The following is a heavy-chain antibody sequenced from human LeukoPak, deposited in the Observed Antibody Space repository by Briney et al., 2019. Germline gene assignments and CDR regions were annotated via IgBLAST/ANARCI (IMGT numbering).Heavy chain of an antibody. CDR3: ARSLLLWFGESPSDY. CDR1: GFTFSSYA. J-gene: IGHJ4*02. Sequence: QPGRSLRLSCAASGFTFSSYAMHWVRQAPGKGLEWVAAISYDGSNKYYADSVKGRFTISRDNSKNTLYLQMNSLRAEDTAVYYCARSLLLWFGESPSDYWGQGTLVTVSS. D-gene: IGHD3-10*01. CDR2: ISYDGSNK. V-gene: IGHV3-30-3*01.